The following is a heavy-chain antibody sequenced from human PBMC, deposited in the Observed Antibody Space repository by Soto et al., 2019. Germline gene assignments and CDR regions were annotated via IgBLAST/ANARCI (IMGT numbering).Heavy chain of an antibody. D-gene: IGHD3-10*01. CDR3: ARATYGSGSYIWFDP. V-gene: IGHV4-59*01. Sequence: PSETLSLTCTVSGGSISSYYWSWIRQPPGKGLEWIGYIYYSGSTNYNPSLKSRVTISVDTSKNQFSLKLSSVTAADTAVYYCARATYGSGSYIWFDPWGQGTLVTVSS. J-gene: IGHJ5*02. CDR2: IYYSGST. CDR1: GGSISSYY.